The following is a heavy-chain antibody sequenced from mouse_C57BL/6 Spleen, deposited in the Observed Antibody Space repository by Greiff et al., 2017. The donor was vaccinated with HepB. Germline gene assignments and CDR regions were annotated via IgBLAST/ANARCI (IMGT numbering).Heavy chain of an antibody. D-gene: IGHD1-1*01. CDR3: ARIKKIVATYFDY. Sequence: VQLQQTGAELVKAGASVKMCCKASGYTFTSYWMHWVKQRLGQGLEWFAETNPTNGRTYYNEKFKSKATLTVDKSSSTAYMLLSGPTFEDAAVYYCARIKKIVATYFDYWGQGTTLTVSS. V-gene: IGHV1S81*02. CDR2: TNPTNGRT. J-gene: IGHJ2*01. CDR1: GYTFTSYW.